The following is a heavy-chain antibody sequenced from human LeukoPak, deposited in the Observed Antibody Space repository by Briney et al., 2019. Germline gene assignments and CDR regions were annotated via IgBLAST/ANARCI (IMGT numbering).Heavy chain of an antibody. Sequence: PGGSLRLSCAASGFTFSSYSMNWVRQAPGKGPEWVSSISSSSSYIYYADSVKGRFTISRDNAKNSLYLQMNSLRAENTAVYYCASGSSLGVVINYFDYWGQGTLVTVSS. V-gene: IGHV3-21*01. CDR2: ISSSSSYI. J-gene: IGHJ4*02. CDR1: GFTFSSYS. CDR3: ASGSSLGVVINYFDY. D-gene: IGHD3-3*01.